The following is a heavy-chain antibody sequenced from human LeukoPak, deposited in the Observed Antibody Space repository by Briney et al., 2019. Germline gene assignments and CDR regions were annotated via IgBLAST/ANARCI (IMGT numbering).Heavy chain of an antibody. CDR1: GYTLTELS. V-gene: IGHV1-24*01. CDR2: FDPGDGET. J-gene: IGHJ4*02. D-gene: IGHD6-19*01. Sequence: ASVKVSCKVSGYTLTELSMHWVRQAPGKGLEWVGGFDPGDGETIYAQKFQGRVTMTEDTSTDTAYMELSSLRSEDTAVYYCATFALGGSGWYGRFDYWGQGTLVTVSS. CDR3: ATFALGGSGWYGRFDY.